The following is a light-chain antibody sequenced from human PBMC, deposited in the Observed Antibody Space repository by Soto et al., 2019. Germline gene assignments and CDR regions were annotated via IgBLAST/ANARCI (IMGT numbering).Light chain of an antibody. CDR1: QSVSSN. Sequence: EIVMTQSASTLSVSPGDRATLSCRASQSVSSNLAWYQQKPGQAPRLLIYGASTRATGIPSRFSGTGSGTEFTLTISSLQPDDFATYYCQQYNTYSRTFGQGTKVDIK. J-gene: IGKJ1*01. CDR3: QQYNTYSRT. CDR2: GAS. V-gene: IGKV3-15*01.